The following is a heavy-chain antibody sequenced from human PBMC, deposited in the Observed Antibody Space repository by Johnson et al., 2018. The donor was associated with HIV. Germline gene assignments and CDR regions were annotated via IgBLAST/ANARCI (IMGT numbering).Heavy chain of an antibody. D-gene: IGHD6-19*01. CDR3: ARFLAGTAMVGDAFDI. V-gene: IGHV3-20*04. J-gene: IGHJ3*02. Sequence: VQLVESGGGVVRPGGSLRLSCAASGFTFDDYGMSWVRQAPGKGLEWVSGINWNGGSTGYADSVKGRFTISRDNAKNSLYLQLNRLRAEDTALYYCARFLAGTAMVGDAFDIWGQGTMVTVSS. CDR1: GFTFDDYG. CDR2: INWNGGST.